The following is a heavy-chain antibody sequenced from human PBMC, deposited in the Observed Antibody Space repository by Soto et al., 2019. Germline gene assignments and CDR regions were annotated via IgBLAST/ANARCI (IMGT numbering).Heavy chain of an antibody. D-gene: IGHD3-22*01. CDR3: ALRSMAVVPEY. J-gene: IGHJ4*02. CDR1: GDSISSYY. CDR2: LYYGRSA. Sequence: QVQLQESGPGLVKPSENLSLTCAVSGDSISSYYCMWIRQPPWKGLESIVYLYYGRSANYNPSLKGRVTLSVDTSTNQCSLTLSSMNAADTDVYYCALRSMAVVPEYWGQGTLVTVSS. V-gene: IGHV4-59*01.